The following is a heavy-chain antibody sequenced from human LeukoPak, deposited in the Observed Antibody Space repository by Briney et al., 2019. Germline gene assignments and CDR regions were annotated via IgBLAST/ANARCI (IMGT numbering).Heavy chain of an antibody. CDR1: GFTFSSYS. J-gene: IGHJ4*02. Sequence: GGSLRLSCAASGFTFSSYSMNWVRQAPGKGLEWVSSISSSSSYIYYADSVKGRFTISRDNAKNSLYLQMNSLRAEDTAVYYCARDRWAYGSGSYDYWGQGTLVTVSS. CDR3: ARDRWAYGSGSYDY. D-gene: IGHD3-10*01. V-gene: IGHV3-21*01. CDR2: ISSSSSYI.